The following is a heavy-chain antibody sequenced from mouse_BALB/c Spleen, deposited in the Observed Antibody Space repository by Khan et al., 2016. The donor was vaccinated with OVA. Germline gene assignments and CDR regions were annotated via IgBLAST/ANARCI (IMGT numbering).Heavy chain of an antibody. J-gene: IGHJ4*01. D-gene: IGHD1-3*01. V-gene: IGHV3-2*02. Sequence: EVQLQESGAGLVKACESLSLSCTVTGYSFTSDYVRNWMRRFRGNKVGWMDYIRNNGSTNYNEELKSRTSMTVDKSTSPVFLQFNCVTTEDTAIYYCARINTLYNYSMDYWGQGTSVTVSS. CDR1: GYSFTSDYV. CDR2: IRNNGST. CDR3: ARINTLYNYSMDY.